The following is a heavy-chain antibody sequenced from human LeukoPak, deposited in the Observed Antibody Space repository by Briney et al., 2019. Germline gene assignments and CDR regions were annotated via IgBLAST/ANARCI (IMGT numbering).Heavy chain of an antibody. Sequence: GGSLRLSCSASGFTFTTYGMNWVRQAPGKGLEWVSGIGGSGTRTYYADSVKGRFTISRDNSKNTLYLQMNSLRDEDTAVYYCAKDSHWILFDDWGQGTLVTVSS. CDR2: IGGSGTRT. CDR1: GFTFTTYG. CDR3: AKDSHWILFDD. D-gene: IGHD2-2*03. J-gene: IGHJ4*02. V-gene: IGHV3-23*01.